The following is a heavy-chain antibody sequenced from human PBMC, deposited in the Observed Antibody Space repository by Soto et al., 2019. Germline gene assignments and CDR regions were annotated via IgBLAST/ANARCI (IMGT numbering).Heavy chain of an antibody. D-gene: IGHD4-17*01. V-gene: IGHV3-23*01. CDR2: ISGSGGRR. CDR1: GFTFSSYA. CDR3: AKDPSVDYGDYVPRVGGIGMDV. J-gene: IGHJ6*02. Sequence: GGSLRLSXAASGFTFSSYAMSWVRQAPGKGLEWVSAISGSGGRRYSADSVKGRFTISRDNSKNTLYLQMSSLRAEDTAVYYCAKDPSVDYGDYVPRVGGIGMDVWGQGTTVTSP.